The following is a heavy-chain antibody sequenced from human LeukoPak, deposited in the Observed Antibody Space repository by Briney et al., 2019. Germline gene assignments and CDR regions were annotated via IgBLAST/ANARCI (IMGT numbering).Heavy chain of an antibody. CDR3: GRLTXSYDFWXAPDP. V-gene: IGHV2-5*01. CDR1: GFSLRTTGVG. CDR2: IYFNGDK. J-gene: IGHJ5*02. D-gene: IGHD3-3*01. Sequence: SGPTLVKPTQTLTLTCTFAGFSLRTTGVGVAWFRQPPGEALEWLALIYFNGDKRYSPSLKSRLTITEDTSKNQVVLTMTNMDPVXXXTXYCGRLTXSYDFWXAPDPWGQGTLVTVSS.